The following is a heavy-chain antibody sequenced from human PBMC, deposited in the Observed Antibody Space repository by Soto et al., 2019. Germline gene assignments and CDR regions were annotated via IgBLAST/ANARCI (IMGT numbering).Heavy chain of an antibody. V-gene: IGHV3-23*01. D-gene: IGHD2-15*01. J-gene: IGHJ4*02. CDR1: GFTFTSYA. CDR3: AKRRGAGGHFDY. CDR2: VSSGGST. Sequence: PGGSLRLSCAASGFTFTSYAMGWVRQAPGKGLEWVSVVSSGGSTYYADSVTGRFTVSRDNSKNTLSLQMNSLRAEGTAVYYCAKRRGAGGHFDYWGQGALVTV.